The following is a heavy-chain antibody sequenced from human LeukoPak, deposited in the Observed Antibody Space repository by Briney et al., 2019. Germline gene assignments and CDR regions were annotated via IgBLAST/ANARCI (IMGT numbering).Heavy chain of an antibody. CDR3: ARDPYYYDSSGYYGGPTNDY. CDR2: INHSGST. J-gene: IGHJ4*02. V-gene: IGHV4-34*01. CDR1: GGSFSGYY. D-gene: IGHD3-22*01. Sequence: PSETLSLTCAVYGGSFSGYYWSWIRQPPGKGLEWIGEINHSGSTNYNPSLKSRVTISVDTSKNQFSLKLSSVTAAGTAVYYCARDPYYYDSSGYYGGPTNDYWGQGTLVTVSS.